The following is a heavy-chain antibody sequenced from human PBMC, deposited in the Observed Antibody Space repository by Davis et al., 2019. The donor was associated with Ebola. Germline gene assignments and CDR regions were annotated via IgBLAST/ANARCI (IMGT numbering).Heavy chain of an antibody. CDR3: ARGDYDFWSGPGYFQH. D-gene: IGHD3-3*01. CDR2: IYYSGST. V-gene: IGHV4-39*01. CDR1: GGSISSSSYY. Sequence: MPSETLSLTCTVSGGSISSSSYYWGWIRQPPGKGLEWIGSIYYSGSTYYNPSLKSRVTISVDTSKNQFSLKLSSVTAADTAVYYCARGDYDFWSGPGYFQHWGQGTLVTVSS. J-gene: IGHJ1*01.